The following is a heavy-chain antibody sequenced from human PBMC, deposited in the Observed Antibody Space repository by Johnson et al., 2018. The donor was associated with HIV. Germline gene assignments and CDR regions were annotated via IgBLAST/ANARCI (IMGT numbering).Heavy chain of an antibody. V-gene: IGHV3-9*01. CDR3: AKGVGSIGGAFDI. CDR1: GFTFDDYA. Sequence: QLVESGGGLVQPGRSVRLSCAASGFTFDDYAMHWVRQAPGKGLEWVSGISWNSGSIGYADSVKGRFTISRDNAKNSMYLQMNSLRAEDTALYYCAKGVGSIGGAFDIWGQGTMVTVSS. D-gene: IGHD3-10*01. J-gene: IGHJ3*02. CDR2: ISWNSGSI.